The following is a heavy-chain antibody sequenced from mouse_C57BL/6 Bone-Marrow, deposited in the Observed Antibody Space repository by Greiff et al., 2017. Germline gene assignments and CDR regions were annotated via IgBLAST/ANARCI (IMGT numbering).Heavy chain of an antibody. V-gene: IGHV1-55*01. D-gene: IGHD1-1*01. J-gene: IGHJ1*03. CDR3: ARSYYGSSYDWYFDV. CDR1: GYTFTSYW. CDR2: IYPGSGST. Sequence: QVQLQQPGAELVKPGASVKMSCKASGYTFTSYWITWVKQRPGQGLEWIGDIYPGSGSTNYNEKFKSKATLTVDTSSSTAYMQLSRLTSEDSAVYYCARSYYGSSYDWYFDVWGTGTTVTVSS.